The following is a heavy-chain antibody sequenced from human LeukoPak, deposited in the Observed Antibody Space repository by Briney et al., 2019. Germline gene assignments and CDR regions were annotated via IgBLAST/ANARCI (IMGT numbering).Heavy chain of an antibody. Sequence: GASVKVSCKASGYTFTSYGISWVRQAPGQGLEWMGWISAYNGNTNYAQKLLGRVTMTTDTSTSTAYMELRSLRSDDTAVYYCARDSVVVPAAIYGMDVWGQGTTVTVSS. CDR3: ARDSVVVPAAIYGMDV. CDR2: ISAYNGNT. CDR1: GYTFTSYG. J-gene: IGHJ6*02. D-gene: IGHD2-2*02. V-gene: IGHV1-18*01.